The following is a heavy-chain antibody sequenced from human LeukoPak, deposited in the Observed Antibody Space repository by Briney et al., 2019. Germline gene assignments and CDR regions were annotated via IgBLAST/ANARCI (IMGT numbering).Heavy chain of an antibody. D-gene: IGHD3-3*01. Sequence: GASVKVSCKASGGTFSSYAISWVRQAPGQGLEWMGRIIPILGIANYAQKFQGRVTITADKSTSTAYMELSSLRSEDTAVYYCARDRWTIFGDDYYGMDVWGQGTTVTVSS. CDR3: ARDRWTIFGDDYYGMDV. V-gene: IGHV1-69*04. CDR1: GGTFSSYA. J-gene: IGHJ6*02. CDR2: IIPILGIA.